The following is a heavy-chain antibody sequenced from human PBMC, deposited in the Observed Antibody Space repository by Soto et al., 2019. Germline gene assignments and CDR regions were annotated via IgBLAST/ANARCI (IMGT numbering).Heavy chain of an antibody. D-gene: IGHD3-10*01. CDR3: AREGGTYYYYVVC. J-gene: IGHJ4*02. CDR2: IWYDGSNK. CDR1: GFTFNSFG. Sequence: QVQLVESGGGVVQPGRSLRLSCAASGFTFNSFGIHWVRQAPGKGLEWVAVIWYDGSNKYYADSVKGRFTISRDNSKDTVYRQMNSLRGEDTGVYYCAREGGTYYYYVVCWGQGTLVTFSS. V-gene: IGHV3-33*01.